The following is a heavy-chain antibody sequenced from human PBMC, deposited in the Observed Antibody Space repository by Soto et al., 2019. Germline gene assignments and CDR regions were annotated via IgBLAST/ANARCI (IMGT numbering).Heavy chain of an antibody. D-gene: IGHD3-22*01. V-gene: IGHV4-59*08. CDR3: ARHDPNYYDSSGYYYSDAFAI. CDR1: GGSISSYY. J-gene: IGHJ3*02. CDR2: IYYSGST. Sequence: SETLSLTCTVSGGSISSYYWSWIRQPPGKGLELIGYIYYSGSTNYNPSLKSRVTISVDTSKNQFSLKLSSVTAADTAVYYCARHDPNYYDSSGYYYSDAFAIWVQGTMVTVSS.